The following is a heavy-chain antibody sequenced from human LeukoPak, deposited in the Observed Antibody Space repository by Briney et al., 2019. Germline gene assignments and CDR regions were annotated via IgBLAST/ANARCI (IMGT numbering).Heavy chain of an antibody. CDR2: IYYSGST. CDR1: GGSISSYY. CDR3: ARVVRTAFDI. J-gene: IGHJ3*02. D-gene: IGHD3-10*01. Sequence: PSETLSLTCTVSGGSISSYYWSWIRQPPGKGLEWIGYIYYSGSTNYNPSLKSRVTISVDTSKNQFSLKLSSVTAADTAVYYCARVVRTAFDIWGQGTMVTVSS. V-gene: IGHV4-59*01.